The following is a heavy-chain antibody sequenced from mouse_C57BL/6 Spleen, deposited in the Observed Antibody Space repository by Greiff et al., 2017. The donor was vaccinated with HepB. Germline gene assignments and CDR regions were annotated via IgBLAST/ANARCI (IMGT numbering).Heavy chain of an antibody. CDR3: ASGYYGSSSAWFSY. V-gene: IGHV1-82*01. D-gene: IGHD1-1*01. CDR2: IYPGDGDT. J-gene: IGHJ3*01. Sequence: VQLMESGPELVKPGASVKISCKASGYSFSSSWMNWVKQRPGKGLEWIGRIYPGDGDTNYNGKFKGKATLTADKSSSTAYMQLSSLTSEDSAFYFCASGYYGSSSAWFSYWGQGTLVTVSA. CDR1: GYSFSSSW.